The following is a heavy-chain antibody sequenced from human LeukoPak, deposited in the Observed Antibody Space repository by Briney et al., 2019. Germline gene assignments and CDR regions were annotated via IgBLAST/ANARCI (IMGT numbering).Heavy chain of an antibody. V-gene: IGHV3-30*02. CDR1: GFTFRSFG. Sequence: GSLRLSCAASGFTFRSFGMHWVRQAPGKGLEWAAFIENDGSNKYFADSVKGRFTISRDNFKSTLYLQMNNLRAEDTAVYYCANLLYYSYWGQGTLVTVSS. CDR3: ANLLYYSY. CDR2: IENDGSNK. D-gene: IGHD5/OR15-5a*01. J-gene: IGHJ4*02.